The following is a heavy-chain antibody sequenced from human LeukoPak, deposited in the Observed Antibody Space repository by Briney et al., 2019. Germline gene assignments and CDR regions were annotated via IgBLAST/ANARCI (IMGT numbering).Heavy chain of an antibody. V-gene: IGHV3-48*03. CDR1: GFTFSSYE. Sequence: PGGSLRLSCAASGFTFSSYEMNWVRQAPGKGLEWVSYISSSGSTIYYAASVKGRFTISRDNAKNSLYLQMNSLRAEDTAVYYCARPPAARRGDYWGQGTLVTVSS. CDR2: ISSSGSTI. CDR3: ARPPAARRGDY. J-gene: IGHJ4*02. D-gene: IGHD6-6*01.